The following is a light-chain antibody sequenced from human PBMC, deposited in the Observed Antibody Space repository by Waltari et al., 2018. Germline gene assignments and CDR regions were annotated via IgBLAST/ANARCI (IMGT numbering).Light chain of an antibody. J-gene: IGLJ2*01. CDR3: NSRDSSGNPLVA. V-gene: IGLV3-19*01. CDR2: GKN. CDR1: SLRSYY. Sequence: SSELTQDPAVSVALGQTVRITCQGDSLRSYYASWYQQKAGQAPVLVIYGKNNRPLGIPDRFSGSSSGNTASLTITRAQAEDEADYYCNSRDSSGNPLVAFGGGTKLTVL.